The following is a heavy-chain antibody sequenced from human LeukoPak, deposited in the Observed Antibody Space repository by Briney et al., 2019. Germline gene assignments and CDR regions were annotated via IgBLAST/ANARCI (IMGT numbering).Heavy chain of an antibody. D-gene: IGHD6-19*01. CDR2: ISWNSGSI. V-gene: IGHV3-9*01. CDR1: GFTFDDYA. Sequence: GGSLRLSCAASGFTFDDYAMHWVRQAPGKGLEWVSGISWNSGSIGYADSVKGRFTISRDNAKSSLYLQMNSLRAEDTALYYCAKDIGIAVAGTRDYWGQGTLVTVSS. J-gene: IGHJ4*02. CDR3: AKDIGIAVAGTRDY.